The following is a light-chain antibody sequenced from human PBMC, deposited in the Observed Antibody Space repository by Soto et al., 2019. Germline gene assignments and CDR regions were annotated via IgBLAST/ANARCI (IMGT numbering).Light chain of an antibody. J-gene: IGKJ1*01. CDR3: MQATLWPPT. V-gene: IGKV2-30*01. Sequence: DVVMTQSPLSLPVTLGQPASISCRSSRSLVYSDGNAYLNWFQQRPGQSPRRLIYKASNRDSGVPDRFSGSGSGTDFTLQISRVEADDVGVYYCMQATLWPPTFGRGTRVEIK. CDR1: RSLVYSDGNAY. CDR2: KAS.